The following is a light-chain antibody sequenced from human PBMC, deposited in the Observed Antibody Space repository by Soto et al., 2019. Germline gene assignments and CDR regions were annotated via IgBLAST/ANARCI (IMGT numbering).Light chain of an antibody. J-gene: IGLJ2*01. CDR1: SSDVGGYTY. Sequence: QSVLTQPRSVSVSPGQSVTISCTGTSSDVGGYTYVSWYQQHPGKAPKLMIYDFSTLASGVTDRFSGSKSGNTASLTISGLQAEDEAEYSCCSYAGRYTVDFGGGTKLTVL. CDR2: DFS. V-gene: IGLV2-11*01. CDR3: CSYAGRYTVD.